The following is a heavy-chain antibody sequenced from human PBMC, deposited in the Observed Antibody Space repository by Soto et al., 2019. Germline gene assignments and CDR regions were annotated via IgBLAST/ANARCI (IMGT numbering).Heavy chain of an antibody. CDR1: GGSISSYY. CDR3: ARGKHYYGSGSYYSYYYYYMDV. V-gene: IGHV4-59*12. D-gene: IGHD3-10*01. CDR2: IYYSGST. J-gene: IGHJ6*03. Sequence: SETLSLTCTVSGGSISSYYWSWIRQPPGKGLEWIGYIYYSGSTNYNPSLKSRVTISVDTSKNQFSLKLSSVTAADTAVYYCARGKHYYGSGSYYSYYYYYMDVWGKGTTVTVSS.